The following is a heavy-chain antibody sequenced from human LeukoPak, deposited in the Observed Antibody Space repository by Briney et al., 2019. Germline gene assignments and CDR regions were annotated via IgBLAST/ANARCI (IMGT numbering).Heavy chain of an antibody. D-gene: IGHD3-10*01. CDR2: INPSGSFT. CDR3: ARDMIRGVVNN. CDR1: GFTFSSYG. V-gene: IGHV3-74*01. J-gene: IGHJ4*02. Sequence: PGGSLRLSCAASGFTFSSYGMSWVRQAPGKGLEWVSLINPSGSFTTYADSVKGRFTISRDNAKNRLYMQMNSLRVEDTAVYYCARDMIRGVVNNWGQGALVTVSS.